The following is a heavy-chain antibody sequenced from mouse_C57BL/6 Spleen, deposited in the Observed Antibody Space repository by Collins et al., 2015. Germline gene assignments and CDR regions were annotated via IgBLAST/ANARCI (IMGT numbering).Heavy chain of an antibody. V-gene: IGHV5-4*02. CDR1: GFTFSDYY. D-gene: IGHD2-4*01. Sequence: EVQLVESGGGLVKPGGSLKLSCAASGFTFSDYYMYWVRQTPEKRLEWVATISDGGSYTYYPDSVKGRFTISRDNAKNNLYLQMSSLKSEDTAMYYCASTMITTGSMDYWGQGTSVTVSS. CDR3: ASTMITTGSMDY. J-gene: IGHJ4*01. CDR2: ISDGGSYT.